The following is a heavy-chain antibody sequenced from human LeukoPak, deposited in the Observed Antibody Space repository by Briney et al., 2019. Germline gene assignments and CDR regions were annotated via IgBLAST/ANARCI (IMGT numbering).Heavy chain of an antibody. J-gene: IGHJ4*02. Sequence: GRSLRLSCAASGFTFSSYWMHWVRQAPGKGLVWVSRINSDGSSTSYADSVKGRFTISRDNAKNTLYLQMNSLRAEDTAVYYCARAPDDPVSGSYSFDYWGQGTLVTVSS. CDR2: INSDGSST. CDR3: ARAPDDPVSGSYSFDY. V-gene: IGHV3-74*01. D-gene: IGHD1-26*01. CDR1: GFTFSSYW.